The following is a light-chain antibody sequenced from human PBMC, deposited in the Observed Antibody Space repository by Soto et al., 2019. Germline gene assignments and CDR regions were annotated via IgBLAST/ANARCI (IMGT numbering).Light chain of an antibody. CDR3: NQYNNFWT. V-gene: IGKV3-15*01. CDR1: QKISRRY. Sequence: EIVMTQSPATLSLSPGKRATLSCRASQKISRRYLAWYLQKPGQAPRFLIYGASTRATGIPARLSGSGSGTELTLTIRSMQSEDFGLYYCNQYNNFWTCGQGTKVDIK. CDR2: GAS. J-gene: IGKJ1*01.